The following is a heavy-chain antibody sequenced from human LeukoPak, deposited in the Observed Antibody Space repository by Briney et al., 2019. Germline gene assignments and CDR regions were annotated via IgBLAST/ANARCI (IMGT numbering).Heavy chain of an antibody. CDR3: ARRAIQLWPNDAFDI. Sequence: ASVKVSCKASGYTFTSYAMHWVRQAPGQRLEWMGWINAGNGNTKYSQKFQGRVTITRDTSASTAYMGLSSLRSEDTAVYYCARRAIQLWPNDAFDIWGQGTMVTVSS. CDR1: GYTFTSYA. CDR2: INAGNGNT. V-gene: IGHV1-3*01. J-gene: IGHJ3*02. D-gene: IGHD5-18*01.